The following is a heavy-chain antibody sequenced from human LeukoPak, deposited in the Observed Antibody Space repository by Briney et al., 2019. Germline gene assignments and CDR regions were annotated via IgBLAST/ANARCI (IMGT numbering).Heavy chain of an antibody. V-gene: IGHV3-21*01. J-gene: IGHJ5*02. CDR2: ISSSSNYI. D-gene: IGHD6-19*01. CDR3: ARDHRYSYSSGWYWFDP. Sequence: GGSLRLSCSASGFTFSNYAMYWVRQAPGKGLEWVSSISSSSNYIYYADSVKGRFTISRDNAKNSLYLQMNSLRAEDTAVYYCARDHRYSYSSGWYWFDPWGQGTLVTVSS. CDR1: GFTFSNYA.